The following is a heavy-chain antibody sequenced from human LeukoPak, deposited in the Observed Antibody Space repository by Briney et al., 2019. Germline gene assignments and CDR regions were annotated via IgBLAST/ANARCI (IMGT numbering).Heavy chain of an antibody. D-gene: IGHD5-18*01. CDR2: IKGDGSAK. Sequence: AGGSLRLSCAASGFAFSDSWMTWIRQAPGKGLEWVAFIKGDGSAKKYVDSVKGRFTISRDNAKNSLFLQMNSLRAEDTVVYYCARDRGWIQHDIWGQGTMVTVSS. V-gene: IGHV3-7*01. CDR3: ARDRGWIQHDI. J-gene: IGHJ3*02. CDR1: GFAFSDSW.